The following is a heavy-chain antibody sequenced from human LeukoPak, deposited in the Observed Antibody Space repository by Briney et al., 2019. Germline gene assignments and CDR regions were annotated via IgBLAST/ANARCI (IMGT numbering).Heavy chain of an antibody. CDR2: IIPIFGTA. D-gene: IGHD3-10*01. Sequence: SVKVSCKASGGTFSSYAISWVRQAPGQGLEWMGGIIPIFGTANYAQKFQGRVTITADESTSTAYMELSSLRSEDTAVYHCAYSDRGVMIFNWFDPWGPGTLVTVSS. V-gene: IGHV1-69*01. CDR1: GGTFSSYA. J-gene: IGHJ5*02. CDR3: AYSDRGVMIFNWFDP.